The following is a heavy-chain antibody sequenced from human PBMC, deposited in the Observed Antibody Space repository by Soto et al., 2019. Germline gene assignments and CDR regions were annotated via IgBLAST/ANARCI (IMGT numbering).Heavy chain of an antibody. V-gene: IGHV6-1*01. Sequence: QTLSLTCAISGDSVSSNSAAWNWIRQSPSRGLEWLGRTYYRSKWYNDYAVSVKSRITINPDTSKNQFSLQLNSVTPEDTAVYYCAMTTVTTNSVLYFDFCGQGTLLTVSS. CDR2: TYYRSKWYN. CDR3: AMTTVTTNSVLYFDF. CDR1: GDSVSSNSAA. D-gene: IGHD4-17*01. J-gene: IGHJ4*02.